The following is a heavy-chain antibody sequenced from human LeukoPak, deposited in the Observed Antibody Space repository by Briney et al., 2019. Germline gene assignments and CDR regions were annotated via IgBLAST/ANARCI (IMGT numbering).Heavy chain of an antibody. CDR1: VFTFSRYS. CDR3: ARVLGYDILTGYLYYFDY. D-gene: IGHD3-9*01. J-gene: IGHJ4*02. Sequence: RGSLRLSCAASVFTFSRYSMNWVRQAPGKGLEWVSSISSSSSYIYYADSVKGRFTISRDNAKNSLYLQMNSLRAEDTAVYYCARVLGYDILTGYLYYFDYWGQGTLVTVSS. V-gene: IGHV3-21*01. CDR2: ISSSSSYI.